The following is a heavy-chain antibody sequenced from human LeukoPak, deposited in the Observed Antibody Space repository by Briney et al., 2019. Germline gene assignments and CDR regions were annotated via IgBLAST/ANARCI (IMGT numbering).Heavy chain of an antibody. J-gene: IGHJ4*02. CDR3: ARDRARRGRYLDY. CDR1: GFTFTTHS. Sequence: GGSLRLSCAASGFTFTTHSMNWVRQAPGKGLEWISYISSSGGTTYHADSVKGRFSISRDNAKNSLYLQMSSLRPEDTAVYYCARDRARRGRYLDYWGQGTLVTVSS. CDR2: ISSSGGTT. V-gene: IGHV3-48*04. D-gene: IGHD1-26*01.